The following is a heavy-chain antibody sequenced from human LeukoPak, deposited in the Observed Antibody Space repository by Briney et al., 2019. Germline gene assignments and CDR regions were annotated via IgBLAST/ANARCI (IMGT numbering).Heavy chain of an antibody. V-gene: IGHV1-2*02. CDR1: GYTFTGYY. Sequence: ASVKFSCKASGYTFTGYYMHWVRPAPGQGLEWMGWINPNSGGTNYAQKFQGRSTMTRDTSISTAYMELSRLRSDDTAVYYCARPRGYSSSDFDYWGQGTMVPDSS. CDR2: INPNSGGT. CDR3: ARPRGYSSSDFDY. D-gene: IGHD6-6*01. J-gene: IGHJ4*02.